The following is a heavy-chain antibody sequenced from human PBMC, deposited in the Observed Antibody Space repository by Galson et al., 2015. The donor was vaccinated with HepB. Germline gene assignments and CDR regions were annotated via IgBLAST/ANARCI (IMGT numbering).Heavy chain of an antibody. Sequence: SVKVSCKASGGTFSSYAISWVRQAPGQGLEWMGGIIPIFGTANYAQKFQGRVTITADESTSTAYMELSSLRSEDTAVYYCARVGNRGYDTFDYWGQGTLVTVSS. CDR1: GGTFSSYA. V-gene: IGHV1-69*13. D-gene: IGHD5-12*01. CDR2: IIPIFGTA. J-gene: IGHJ4*02. CDR3: ARVGNRGYDTFDY.